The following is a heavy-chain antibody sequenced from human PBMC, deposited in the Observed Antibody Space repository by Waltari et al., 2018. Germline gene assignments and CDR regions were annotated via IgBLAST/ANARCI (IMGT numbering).Heavy chain of an antibody. CDR3: ARRPYGSGSYYNVNFDH. CDR2: ILYSGST. V-gene: IGHV4-39*01. J-gene: IGHJ4*02. D-gene: IGHD3-10*01. CDR1: GGSISRSNYY. Sequence: QLQLQESGPGLVKPSETLSLTCTVSGGSISRSNYYWAWIRQPPGKGLEWIGSILYSGSTYYNPSLKSRVTISVDTSKNQFSLKLSSVTAADTAVYYCARRPYGSGSYYNVNFDHWGQGTLVTVSS.